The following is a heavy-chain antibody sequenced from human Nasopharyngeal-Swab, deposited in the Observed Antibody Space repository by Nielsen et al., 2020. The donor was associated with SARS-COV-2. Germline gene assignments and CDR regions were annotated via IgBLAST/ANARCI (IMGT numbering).Heavy chain of an antibody. CDR2: IWYDGSNK. D-gene: IGHD1-1*01. CDR3: ARAGTGRADPTA. V-gene: IGHV3-33*01. CDR1: GFTFSNYG. J-gene: IGHJ5*02. Sequence: LTRAASGFTFSNYGMHWVRQAPGKGLEWVAVIWYDGSNKYYADSVKGRFTISRDNTKNMLYLQMNSLRAEDSSVYFCARAGTGRADPTAWGQGALVTVSS.